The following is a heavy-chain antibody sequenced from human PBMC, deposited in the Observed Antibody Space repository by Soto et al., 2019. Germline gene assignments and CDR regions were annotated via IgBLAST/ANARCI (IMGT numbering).Heavy chain of an antibody. V-gene: IGHV1-18*01. CDR2: ISAYNGNT. CDR3: ARPTPLDSDTYYFDY. J-gene: IGHJ4*02. CDR1: GYTFTSYG. Sequence: QVQLVQSGAEVKKPGASVKVSCKASGYTFTSYGISWVRQAPGQALEWMGWISAYNGNTNYAQKLQGRVTMTTDTSTSTAYMALRSLRSDDTAVYYCARPTPLDSDTYYFDYWGQGTLVTVSS.